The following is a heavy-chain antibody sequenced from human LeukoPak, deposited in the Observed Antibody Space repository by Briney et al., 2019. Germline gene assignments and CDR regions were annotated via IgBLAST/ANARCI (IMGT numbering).Heavy chain of an antibody. Sequence: GGSLRLSCAASGFTVSSNYMSWVRQAPGKGLEWVSVLYSDGTTYYADSVKGRFTISRDNSKNTLYLQTNNLRAEDTAGYYCARAAYDSNGFTANHDYWGQGTLVTVSS. CDR3: ARAAYDSNGFTANHDY. CDR2: LYSDGTT. CDR1: GFTVSSNY. D-gene: IGHD3-22*01. J-gene: IGHJ4*02. V-gene: IGHV3-53*01.